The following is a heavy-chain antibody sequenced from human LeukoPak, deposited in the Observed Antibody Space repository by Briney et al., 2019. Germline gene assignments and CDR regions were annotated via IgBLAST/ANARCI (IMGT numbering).Heavy chain of an antibody. J-gene: IGHJ4*02. D-gene: IGHD3-3*01. CDR3: AILALRSGHLATFAY. V-gene: IGHV3-30-3*01. CDR2: ISYDGSNK. CDR1: GFTFSSHA. Sequence: PGGSLGLSCAASGFTFSSHAMHWVRQAPGKGLEWVAVISYDGSNKYYADSVKGRFTISRDNSKNTLYLQMNSLRAEDTAVYYCAILALRSGHLATFAYWGQGTLVTVSS.